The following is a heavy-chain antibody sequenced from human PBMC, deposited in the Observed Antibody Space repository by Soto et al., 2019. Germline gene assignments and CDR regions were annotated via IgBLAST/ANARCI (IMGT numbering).Heavy chain of an antibody. J-gene: IGHJ4*02. D-gene: IGHD4-17*01. V-gene: IGHV1-58*01. Sequence: SVKVSCKASGFTFTSSAVQWVRQARGQRLEWIGWIVVDSGNTNYAQKFQESVTITRDMSTSTAYMELSSLRSEDTAVYYCAAGAYGDYQPSDYWGQGTLVTVSS. CDR1: GFTFTSSA. CDR3: AAGAYGDYQPSDY. CDR2: IVVDSGNT.